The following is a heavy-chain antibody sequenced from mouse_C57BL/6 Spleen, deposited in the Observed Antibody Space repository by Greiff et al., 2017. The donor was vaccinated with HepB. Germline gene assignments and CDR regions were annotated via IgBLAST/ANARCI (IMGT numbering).Heavy chain of an antibody. D-gene: IGHD1-1*01. V-gene: IGHV2-3*01. CDR3: ASGPTVVAYWYFDV. J-gene: IGHJ1*03. Sequence: VNVVESGPGLVAPSQSLSITCTVSGFSLTSYGVSWVRQPPGKGLEWLGVIWGDGSTNYHSALISRLSISKDNSKSQVFLKLNSLQTDDTATYYCASGPTVVAYWYFDVWGTGTTVTVSS. CDR1: GFSLTSYG. CDR2: IWGDGST.